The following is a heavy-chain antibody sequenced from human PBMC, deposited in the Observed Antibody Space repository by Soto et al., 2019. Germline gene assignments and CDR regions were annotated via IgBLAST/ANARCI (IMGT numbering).Heavy chain of an antibody. J-gene: IGHJ6*03. Sequence: QVQLQESGPGLVKPSDTLSLTCTVSGGSISSYYWSWIRQPPGKGLEWIGYIYYSGSTNYNPSLTSRVTISVDTSKNQFSLKLSSVTAADKAVYYCARSYRRYCSGGSCYSSYYYYMDVWGKGTTVTVSS. CDR3: ARSYRRYCSGGSCYSSYYYYMDV. CDR2: IYYSGST. D-gene: IGHD2-15*01. V-gene: IGHV4-59*07. CDR1: GGSISSYY.